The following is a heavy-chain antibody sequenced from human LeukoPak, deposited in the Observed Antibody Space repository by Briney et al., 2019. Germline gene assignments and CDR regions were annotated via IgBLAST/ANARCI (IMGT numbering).Heavy chain of an antibody. D-gene: IGHD4-11*01. V-gene: IGHV3-74*01. J-gene: IGHJ4*02. CDR3: ARSNHGCHDY. Sequence: GGSLRLSCAASGFTFSSYWMHWVRQAPGKGLVWVSRNGSSTPYADSVRGRFTISRDNAKNTLYLQMNSLRAEDTAVYYCARSNHGCHDYWGQGTLVTVSS. CDR2: NGSST. CDR1: GFTFSSYW.